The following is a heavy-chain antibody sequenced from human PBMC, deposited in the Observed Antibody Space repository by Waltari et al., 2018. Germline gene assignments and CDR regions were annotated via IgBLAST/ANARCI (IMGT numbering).Heavy chain of an antibody. J-gene: IGHJ4*02. CDR3: AIVPFLNDYGGHFGY. CDR1: GGSFSGYY. V-gene: IGHV4-34*01. CDR2: INHSRTT. D-gene: IGHD4-17*01. Sequence: QVQLQQWGAGLLKPSETLSLTCAVYGGSFSGYYWSGIRQPPGKGLEWIGEINHSRTTNYNPSLQSRVTISVATSRNRFSLKLTSVTAADTAVYYCAIVPFLNDYGGHFGYWGQGTLVTVSS.